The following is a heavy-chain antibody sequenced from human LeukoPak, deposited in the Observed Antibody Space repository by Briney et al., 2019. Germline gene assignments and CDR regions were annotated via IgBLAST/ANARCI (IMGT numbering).Heavy chain of an antibody. CDR1: GGSISSYY. D-gene: IGHD6-19*01. Sequence: SETLSLTCTVSGGSISSYYWSWIRQPPGKGLEWIGYIYYSGSTNYNPSLKSRVTISVDTSKNQFSLKPSSVTAADTAVYYCARRLAVAGTVYFDYWGQGTLVTVSS. CDR2: IYYSGST. J-gene: IGHJ4*02. CDR3: ARRLAVAGTVYFDY. V-gene: IGHV4-59*08.